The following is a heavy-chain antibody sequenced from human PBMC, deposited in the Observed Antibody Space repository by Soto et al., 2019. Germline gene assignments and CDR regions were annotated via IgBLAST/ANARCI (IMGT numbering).Heavy chain of an antibody. J-gene: IGHJ4*02. V-gene: IGHV4-34*01. CDR3: ARENYSHDYSNYYFDY. Sequence: SETLSLTCAVYGGSFSGYYWSWIRQPPGKGLEWIGEINHSGSTNYNPSLKSRVTISVDTSKNQFSLKLSSVTAADTAVYYCARENYSHDYSNYYFDYWGQGTLVTVSS. CDR1: GGSFSGYY. CDR2: INHSGST. D-gene: IGHD4-4*01.